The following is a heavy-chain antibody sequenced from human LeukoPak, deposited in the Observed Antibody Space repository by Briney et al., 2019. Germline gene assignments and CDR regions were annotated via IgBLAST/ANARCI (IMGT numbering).Heavy chain of an antibody. J-gene: IGHJ4*02. V-gene: IGHV3-21*01. D-gene: IGHD3-3*01. Sequence: GGSLRLSCAASGFTFSSYSMNWVRQAPGKGLEWVSSISSSSSYIYYADSVKGRFTISRDNAKNSLYLQMSSLRAEDTAVYYCARVLDYDFWSGPFDYWGQGTLVTVSS. CDR3: ARVLDYDFWSGPFDY. CDR2: ISSSSSYI. CDR1: GFTFSSYS.